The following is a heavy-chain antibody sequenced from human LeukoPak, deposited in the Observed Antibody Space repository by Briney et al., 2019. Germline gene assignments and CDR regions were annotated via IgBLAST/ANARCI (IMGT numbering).Heavy chain of an antibody. Sequence: GGSLRLSCAASGFTFSSYAMHWVRQAPGKGPEWVAVISYDGSNKYYADSVKGRFTISRDNSKNTLYLQMNSLRAEDTAVYYCASLYYYDSSGYLIGAYYYYYGMDVWGQGTTVTVSS. V-gene: IGHV3-30-3*01. CDR1: GFTFSSYA. J-gene: IGHJ6*02. D-gene: IGHD3-22*01. CDR3: ASLYYYDSSGYLIGAYYYYYGMDV. CDR2: ISYDGSNK.